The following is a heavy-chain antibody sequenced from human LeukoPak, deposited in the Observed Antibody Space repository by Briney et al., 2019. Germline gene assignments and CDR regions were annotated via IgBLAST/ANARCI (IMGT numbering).Heavy chain of an antibody. Sequence: GGSLRLSCAASGFTFSSYEMNWVRQAPGKGLEWVSYISSSGSTIYYADSVKGRFTISRDNSKNTLYLQMNSLRAEDTAVYYCARELPYYYGSLDPWGQGTLVTVSS. V-gene: IGHV3-48*03. J-gene: IGHJ5*02. CDR2: ISSSGSTI. CDR3: ARELPYYYGSLDP. D-gene: IGHD3-10*01. CDR1: GFTFSSYE.